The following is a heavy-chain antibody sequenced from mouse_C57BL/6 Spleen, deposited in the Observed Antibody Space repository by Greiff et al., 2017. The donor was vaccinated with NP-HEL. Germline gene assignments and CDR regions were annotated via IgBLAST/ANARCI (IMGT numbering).Heavy chain of an antibody. V-gene: IGHV1-52*01. D-gene: IGHD1-1*01. Sequence: VQLQQPGAELVRPGSSVKLSCKASGYTFTSYWMHWVKQRPIQGLEWIGNIDPSDSETHYNQKFKDKATLTVDKSSSTAYMQRSSLTSEDSAVYYCARGRLITTDPFDYWGQGTTLTVSS. CDR1: GYTFTSYW. J-gene: IGHJ2*01. CDR2: IDPSDSET. CDR3: ARGRLITTDPFDY.